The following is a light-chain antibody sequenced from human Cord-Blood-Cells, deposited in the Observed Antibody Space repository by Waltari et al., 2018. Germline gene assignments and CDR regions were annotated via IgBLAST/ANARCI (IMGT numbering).Light chain of an antibody. CDR3: QQRYSTPLT. CDR2: AAS. J-gene: IGKJ3*01. V-gene: IGKV1-39*01. CDR1: QSISSY. Sequence: DIQMTQSQSSLSASVGDSVTITCRESQSISSYLNWYQQKPGKAPKLLIYAASSLQSGVPSRFSGSGSGTDFTLTISSLQPEDCATYYCQQRYSTPLTFGPGTKVDIK.